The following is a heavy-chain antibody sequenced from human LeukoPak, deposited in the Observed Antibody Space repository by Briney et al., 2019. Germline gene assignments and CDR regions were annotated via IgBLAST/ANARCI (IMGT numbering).Heavy chain of an antibody. J-gene: IGHJ4*02. D-gene: IGHD3-10*01. CDR1: GYTFTDYY. V-gene: IGHV1-69-2*01. CDR3: ATALPYYYGSGSPAPFDY. CDR2: VDPEDGET. Sequence: GASVKVSCKASGYTFTDYYMHWVQQAPGKGLEWMGRVDPEDGETIYAEKFQARVTITADTSTDTAYMELSSLRSEDTAVYCCATALPYYYGSGSPAPFDYWGQGTLVTVS.